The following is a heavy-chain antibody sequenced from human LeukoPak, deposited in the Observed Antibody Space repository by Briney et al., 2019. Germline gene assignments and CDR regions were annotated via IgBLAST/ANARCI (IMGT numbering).Heavy chain of an antibody. V-gene: IGHV1-8*02. Sequence: ASVKVSCKASGYTFTSYDINWVRQATGQGPEWMGWMNPSSGNTGYAQKFQGRVTMTRNNSISTAYMELSSLRSEDTAVYYCARALRVGRYSADYWGQGTLVTVSS. J-gene: IGHJ4*02. CDR2: MNPSSGNT. CDR1: GYTFTSYD. D-gene: IGHD2-15*01. CDR3: ARALRVGRYSADY.